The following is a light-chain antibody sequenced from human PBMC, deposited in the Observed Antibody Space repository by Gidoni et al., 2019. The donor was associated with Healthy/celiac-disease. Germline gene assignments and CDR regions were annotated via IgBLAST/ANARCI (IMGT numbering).Light chain of an antibody. Sequence: SALTQPASVSGSPGQSITISCTGTSSDVGGYHYVSWYQQHPGKAHKLMIYEVSNRPSGVSNRFSGSKSGNTASLTISGLQAEDEADYYCSSYTSSSTQVVFGGGTKLTVL. CDR2: EVS. J-gene: IGLJ2*01. CDR1: SSDVGGYHY. CDR3: SSYTSSSTQVV. V-gene: IGLV2-14*01.